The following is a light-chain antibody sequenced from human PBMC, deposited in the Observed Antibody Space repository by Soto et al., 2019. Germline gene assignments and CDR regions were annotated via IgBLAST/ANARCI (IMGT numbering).Light chain of an antibody. V-gene: IGKV3-11*01. Sequence: EIVLTQSPAILSLSPGERATLSCRASQSIGSYLTWYQQKPDQAPRLLSFDASKRATGIPARFSGSVSGADFTLTISSLEPEDFAVYYCQQRDNWPITVGQGKRLEIK. CDR1: QSIGSY. CDR3: QQRDNWPIT. CDR2: DAS. J-gene: IGKJ5*01.